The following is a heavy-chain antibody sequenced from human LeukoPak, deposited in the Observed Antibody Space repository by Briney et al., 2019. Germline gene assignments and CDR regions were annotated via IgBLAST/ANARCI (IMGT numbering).Heavy chain of an antibody. Sequence: GASVKDSCKASGYTFTGYYMHGVRPAPGQGREWMGLINPNRGGTHNAQTLRGRVTLTRDTSIRTPSMSVSRLREHGAPVYFCASYGDYVDRCDYWGQGTLVTVSS. CDR3: ASYGDYVDRCDY. CDR1: GYTFTGYY. CDR2: INPNRGGT. J-gene: IGHJ4*02. V-gene: IGHV1-2*02. D-gene: IGHD4-17*01.